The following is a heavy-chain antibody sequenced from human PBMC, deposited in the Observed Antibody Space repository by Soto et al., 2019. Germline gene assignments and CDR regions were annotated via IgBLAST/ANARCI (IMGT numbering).Heavy chain of an antibody. CDR2: ISNDGSKK. CDR1: GFRFSDYG. Sequence: QVHLVESGGGVVQPGRSLRLACAVSGFRFSDYGMHWVRQAPGKGLEWVAVISNDGSKKYYGDSVQGRFTISRDDSKSTVYVQMDSLKPEDTDVYYCAKTRRGYDMFFYGLDVWGQWTTVTVSS. J-gene: IGHJ6*02. V-gene: IGHV3-30*18. CDR3: AKTRRGYDMFFYGLDV. D-gene: IGHD5-12*01.